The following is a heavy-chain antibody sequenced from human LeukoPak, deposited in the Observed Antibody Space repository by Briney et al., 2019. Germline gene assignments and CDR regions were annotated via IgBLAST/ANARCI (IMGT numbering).Heavy chain of an antibody. CDR2: IYTRGST. V-gene: IGHV4-61*02. J-gene: IGHJ5*02. Sequence: SETLSLTCTVSGGSISSGTYYWSWIRQPAGKGLEWIGRIYTRGSTNYNPSLKSRVTMSVDTSKNQFSLKLSSVTAADTAVYYCARDGSRPQELWFGELRWGNWFDPWGQGTLVTVSS. CDR1: GGSISSGTYY. CDR3: ARDGSRPQELWFGELRWGNWFDP. D-gene: IGHD3-10*01.